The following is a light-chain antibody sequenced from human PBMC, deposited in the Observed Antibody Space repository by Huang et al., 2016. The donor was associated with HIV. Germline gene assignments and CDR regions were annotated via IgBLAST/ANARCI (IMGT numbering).Light chain of an antibody. V-gene: IGKV3-11*01. CDR1: QSVTSY. J-gene: IGKJ5*01. Sequence: ETVLTQSPATLSLSPGERATLSCRASQSVTSYLAWYQQKPGQTPRLLIYDASNRATGVPARFSGSGSGTDFTLTISSLEPEDFAVYYCQQRKYWPPITCGQGTRLEMK. CDR3: QQRKYWPPIT. CDR2: DAS.